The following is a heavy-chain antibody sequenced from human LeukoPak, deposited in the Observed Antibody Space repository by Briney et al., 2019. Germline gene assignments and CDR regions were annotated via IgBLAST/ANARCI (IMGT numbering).Heavy chain of an antibody. CDR2: ISYSGST. Sequence: SETLSLTCTVSGVSITKDGYSWTWIRQPPGKGLEWIGDISYSGSTKYKPSLKRRLTISGDVSKNQFSLKLTPVTAADTAVYYCARDVVLTSSPDAFDIWGQGTMVTVSS. CDR1: GVSITKDGYS. J-gene: IGHJ3*02. V-gene: IGHV4-31*03. CDR3: ARDVVLTSSPDAFDI. D-gene: IGHD2-21*02.